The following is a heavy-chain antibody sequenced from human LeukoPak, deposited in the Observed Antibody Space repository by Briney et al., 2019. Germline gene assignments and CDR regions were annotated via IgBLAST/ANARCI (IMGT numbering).Heavy chain of an antibody. J-gene: IGHJ4*02. Sequence: GGSLRLSCAASGFTFSSYWMSLVRQAQGKGLEWVANIKQDGSEKYYVDSVNGRFTISRDNAKNSQYLQMNSLRAEDTAVYYCARDLYPGYWGQGTLVTVSS. CDR1: GFTFSSYW. CDR3: ARDLYPGY. CDR2: IKQDGSEK. V-gene: IGHV3-7*01. D-gene: IGHD3-16*01.